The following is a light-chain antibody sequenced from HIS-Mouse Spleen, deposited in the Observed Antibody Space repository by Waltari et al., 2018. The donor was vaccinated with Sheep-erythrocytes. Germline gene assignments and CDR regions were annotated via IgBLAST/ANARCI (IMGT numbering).Light chain of an antibody. CDR3: QQFNNYPRT. CDR1: QGISSA. V-gene: IGKV1D-13*01. Sequence: AIQLTQSPSSLSASVGDRVTITCRASQGISSALAWYQQKPGKAPKLLIYDASSLESGVPSRFRGSGYGTDFTLTISSIQPEDFATYYCQQFNNYPRTFGQGTKVEIK. J-gene: IGKJ1*01. CDR2: DAS.